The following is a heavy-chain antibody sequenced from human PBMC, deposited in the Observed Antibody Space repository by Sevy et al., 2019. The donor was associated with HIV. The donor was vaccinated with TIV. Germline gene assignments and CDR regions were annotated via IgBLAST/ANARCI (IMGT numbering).Heavy chain of an antibody. J-gene: IGHJ5*02. CDR1: GGSISSSSYY. CDR3: ARHGHWCSSLNWFDP. CDR2: IYYDGST. D-gene: IGHD2-2*01. V-gene: IGHV4-39*01. Sequence: SETLSLTCTVSGGSISSSSYYWGWIRQPPGKGLEWIGSIYYDGSTYYNPSLKSRVTISVDTSKNQFSLKLSSVTAADTAVYYCARHGHWCSSLNWFDPWGQGTLVTASS.